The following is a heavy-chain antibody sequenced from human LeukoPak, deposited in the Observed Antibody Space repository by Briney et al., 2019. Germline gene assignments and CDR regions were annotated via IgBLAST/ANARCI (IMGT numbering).Heavy chain of an antibody. CDR3: AKDKHRGTRGYFDY. V-gene: IGHV3-23*01. CDR2: ITDSGGRK. CDR1: GFIFNKYA. Sequence: GGSLRLSCAASGFIFNKYAMTWVRQAPGKGLEWVSGITDSGGRKYYADSVKGRFTISRDNSKNTLYLQMNSLRAEDTAVYYCAKDKHRGTRGYFDYWGQGTLVTVSS. D-gene: IGHD1-7*01. J-gene: IGHJ4*02.